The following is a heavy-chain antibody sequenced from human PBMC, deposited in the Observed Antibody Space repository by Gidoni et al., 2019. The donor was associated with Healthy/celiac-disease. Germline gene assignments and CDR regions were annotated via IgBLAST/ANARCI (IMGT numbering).Heavy chain of an antibody. D-gene: IGHD3-16*02. CDR1: GYTFTGYY. V-gene: IGHV1-2*02. J-gene: IGHJ4*02. Sequence: QVQLVQSGAEVKKPGASVKVSCKASGYTFTGYYMHWVRQAPGQGLEWMGWINPNSGGTNYAQKFQGRVTMTRDTSISTAYMELSRLRSDDTAVYYCATTDMITFGGVIVSFDYWGQGTLVTVSS. CDR2: INPNSGGT. CDR3: ATTDMITFGGVIVSFDY.